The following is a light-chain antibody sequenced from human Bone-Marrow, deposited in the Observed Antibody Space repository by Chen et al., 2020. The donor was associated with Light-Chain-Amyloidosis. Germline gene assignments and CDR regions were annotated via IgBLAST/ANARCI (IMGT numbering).Light chain of an antibody. CDR1: QDIASY. CDR2: AAS. J-gene: IGKJ3*01. Sequence: IQLTQSPSSLFASEGDRVTITCRASQDIASYLAWYQQKPGKAPKLLIHAASTLHSGVPSRFSGSGSGTDFTLTISSLQAEDFATYYCQQLNFLPPTFGPGTKVDMK. V-gene: IGKV1-9*01. CDR3: QQLNFLPPT.